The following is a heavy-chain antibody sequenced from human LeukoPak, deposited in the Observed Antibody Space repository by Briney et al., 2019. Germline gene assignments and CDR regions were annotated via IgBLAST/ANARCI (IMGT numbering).Heavy chain of an antibody. V-gene: IGHV5-51*01. Sequence: GESLKISCKGSGYRFASYWIGWVRQMPGKGLEWMGITYPGDSDTRYSPSFQGQVTISADKSISTAYLQWSSLKASDTAIYYCARHDGSSWYDPFDYWGRGTLVTVSS. D-gene: IGHD6-13*01. CDR2: TYPGDSDT. CDR1: GYRFASYW. J-gene: IGHJ4*02. CDR3: ARHDGSSWYDPFDY.